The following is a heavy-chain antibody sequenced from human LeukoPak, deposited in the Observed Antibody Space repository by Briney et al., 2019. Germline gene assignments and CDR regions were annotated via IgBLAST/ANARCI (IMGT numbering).Heavy chain of an antibody. J-gene: IGHJ4*02. Sequence: GGSLRLSCAASGFTFSSYAMSWVRQAPGKGLEWVAYIRSSSRGTIYYADSVKGRFTISRDNDKNSLYLQMNSLRAEDTAVYYCARDHNWAFDYWGQGTLVTVSS. CDR2: IRSSSRGTI. CDR3: ARDHNWAFDY. D-gene: IGHD1-1*01. V-gene: IGHV3-48*01. CDR1: GFTFSSYA.